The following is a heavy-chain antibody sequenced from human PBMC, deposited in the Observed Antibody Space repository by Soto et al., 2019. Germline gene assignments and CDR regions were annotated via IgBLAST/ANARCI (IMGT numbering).Heavy chain of an antibody. D-gene: IGHD3-16*01. CDR1: GYIFVNYG. CDR2: TSPYSRNT. Sequence: QVQLVQSGAAVRKPGSSLQVSCKASGYIFVNYGIAWVRQAPGQGLEWMGWTSPYSRNTHYASKVQGRLTMTTDTSTSTAYMDLGSLTSDDTAVYYCAMVDNYVTPTPQDVWGQGTTVTVSS. CDR3: AMVDNYVTPTPQDV. J-gene: IGHJ6*02. V-gene: IGHV1-18*01.